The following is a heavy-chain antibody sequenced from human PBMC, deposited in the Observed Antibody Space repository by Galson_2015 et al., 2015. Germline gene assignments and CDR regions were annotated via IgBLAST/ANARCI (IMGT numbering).Heavy chain of an antibody. J-gene: IGHJ3*02. V-gene: IGHV4-34*01. CDR3: ARRRRSAQGAFDI. CDR1: GGSFSGYY. CDR2: INHSGST. D-gene: IGHD6-19*01. Sequence: ETLSLTCAVYGGSFSGYYWSWIRQPPGKGLEWIGEINHSGSTNYNPSLKSRVTISVDTSKNQFSLKLSSVTAADTAVYYCARRRRSAQGAFDIWGQGTMVTVSS.